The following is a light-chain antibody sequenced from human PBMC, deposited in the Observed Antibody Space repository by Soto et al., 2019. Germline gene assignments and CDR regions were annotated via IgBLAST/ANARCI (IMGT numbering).Light chain of an antibody. CDR1: NSNIGAGYD. V-gene: IGLV1-40*01. J-gene: IGLJ3*02. Sequence: QSVLTQPPSVSGAPGQRVTISCTGGNSNIGAGYDVHWYRQISGTAPKLLIYGDNNRPSGVPDRFSGSKSGTSASLAITGLQAEDEADYYCQSYDSGLSGSVFGGGTKLTVL. CDR3: QSYDSGLSGSV. CDR2: GDN.